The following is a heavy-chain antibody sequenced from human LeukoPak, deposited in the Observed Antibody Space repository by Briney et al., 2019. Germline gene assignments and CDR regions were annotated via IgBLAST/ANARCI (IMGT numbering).Heavy chain of an antibody. J-gene: IGHJ5*02. CDR2: INHSGST. CDR1: GYSISIGFH. CDR3: ARVPVNIWENWFDP. V-gene: IGHV4-38-2*02. Sequence: SETLSLTCSVSGYSISIGFHWGWIRQPPGKGLEWIGEINHSGSTNYNPSLKSRVTISVDTSKNQFSLKLSSVTAADTAVYYCARVPVNIWENWFDPWGQGTLVTVSS. D-gene: IGHD1-26*01.